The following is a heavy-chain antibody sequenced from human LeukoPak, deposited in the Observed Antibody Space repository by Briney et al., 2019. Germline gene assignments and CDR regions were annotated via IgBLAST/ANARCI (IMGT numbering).Heavy chain of an antibody. Sequence: PGGSLRLSCASSGFTFISYGMHWVRQAPGKGLEGVAVISYDGSNKYYADSVKGRFTISSYNSKNTLYLQMNSLRAEDTAVYYCAKEGDYGDYSYWGHGTLVTVSS. CDR3: AKEGDYGDYSY. CDR1: GFTFISYG. CDR2: ISYDGSNK. J-gene: IGHJ4*01. D-gene: IGHD4-17*01. V-gene: IGHV3-30*18.